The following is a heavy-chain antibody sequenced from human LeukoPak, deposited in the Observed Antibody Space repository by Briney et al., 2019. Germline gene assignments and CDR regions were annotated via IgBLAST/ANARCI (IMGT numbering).Heavy chain of an antibody. CDR3: ARECPYYYDSSGYYGYYYYYMDV. D-gene: IGHD3-22*01. V-gene: IGHV4-34*01. CDR2: INHSGST. J-gene: IGHJ6*03. CDR1: GGSFSGYY. Sequence: PSETLSLTCAVYGGSFSGYYWSWIRQPPGKGLEWIGEINHSGSTNYNPSLRSRVTISVDTSKNQFSLKLSSVTAADTAVYYCARECPYYYDSSGYYGYYYYYMDVWGKGTTVTVSS.